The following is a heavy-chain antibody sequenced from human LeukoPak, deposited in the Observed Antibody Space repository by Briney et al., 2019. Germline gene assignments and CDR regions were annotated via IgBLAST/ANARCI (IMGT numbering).Heavy chain of an antibody. D-gene: IGHD5-18*01. CDR1: GGTFSSYA. CDR2: IIPIFGAA. V-gene: IGHV1-69*05. CDR3: ARVDHGTWIQLWFGAFDI. J-gene: IGHJ3*02. Sequence: GASVKVSCKASGGTFSSYAISWVRQAPGQGLEWMGGIIPIFGAANYAQKLQGRVTMTTDTSTSTAYMELRSLRSDDTAVYYCARVDHGTWIQLWFGAFDIWGQGIMVTVSS.